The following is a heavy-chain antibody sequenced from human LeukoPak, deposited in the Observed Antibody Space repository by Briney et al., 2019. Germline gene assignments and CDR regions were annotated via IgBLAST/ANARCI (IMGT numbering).Heavy chain of an antibody. V-gene: IGHV3-48*02. CDR1: GFTFSTYS. J-gene: IGHJ3*02. CDR3: ASMTTNAFDI. D-gene: IGHD4-17*01. CDR2: ISSSSSTI. Sequence: PGGSLRLSCAASGFTFSTYSMNWVRQAPGKGLEWVSYISSSSSTIFYADSVKGRFTISRDNAKNSLYLQTNSLRDEDTAVYYCASMTTNAFDIWGQGTMVTVSS.